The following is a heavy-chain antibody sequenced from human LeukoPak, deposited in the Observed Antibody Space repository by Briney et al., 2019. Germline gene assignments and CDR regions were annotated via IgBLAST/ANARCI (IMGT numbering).Heavy chain of an antibody. Sequence: PSETLSLTCTFSGDSIRNYYWSWIRQPPGKGLEWIGHVSDSGGTNFNPSLKSRVTISVDTSKSQFSLRVNSVTAADTAVYYCARGYGDFRVEGRYFHSWGQGTLVTVSS. CDR2: VSDSGGT. V-gene: IGHV4-59*01. CDR3: ARGYGDFRVEGRYFHS. CDR1: GDSIRNYY. J-gene: IGHJ4*02. D-gene: IGHD4-17*01.